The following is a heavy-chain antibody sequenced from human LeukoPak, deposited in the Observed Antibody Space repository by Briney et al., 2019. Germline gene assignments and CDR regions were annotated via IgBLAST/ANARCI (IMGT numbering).Heavy chain of an antibody. CDR2: IIPIFGTA. J-gene: IGHJ6*03. V-gene: IGHV1-69*06. D-gene: IGHD4-11*01. Sequence: SVKVSCKASGCTFSSYAISWVRQAPGQGLEWMGGIIPIFGTANYAQKFQGRVTITADKSTSTAYMELSSLRSEDTAVYYCARESAYSNYAYYYYYMDVWGKGTTVTVSS. CDR3: ARESAYSNYAYYYYYMDV. CDR1: GCTFSSYA.